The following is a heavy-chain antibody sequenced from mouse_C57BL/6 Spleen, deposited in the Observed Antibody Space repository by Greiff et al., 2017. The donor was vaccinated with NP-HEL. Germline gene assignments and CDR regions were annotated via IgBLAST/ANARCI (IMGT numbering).Heavy chain of an antibody. D-gene: IGHD2-3*01. Sequence: VQLQQSGAELVRPGTSVKVSCKASGYAFTNYLIEWVKQRPGQGLEWIGVINPGSGGTNYNEKFKGKATLTADKSSSTAYMQLSSLTSEDSAVYCWARGGDGYSSWFAYWGQGTLVTVSA. CDR3: ARGGDGYSSWFAY. CDR1: GYAFTNYL. V-gene: IGHV1-54*01. J-gene: IGHJ3*01. CDR2: INPGSGGT.